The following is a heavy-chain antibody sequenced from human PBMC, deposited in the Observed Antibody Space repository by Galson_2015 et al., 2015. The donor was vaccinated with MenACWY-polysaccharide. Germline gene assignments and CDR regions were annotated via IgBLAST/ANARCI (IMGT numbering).Heavy chain of an antibody. CDR1: GFTFTSNW. D-gene: IGHD3-10*01. V-gene: IGHV3-74*01. CDR3: VRDRELYV. Sequence: SLRLSCAASGFTFTSNWMHWVRQAPGEGLVWVSRINSDGSITSYADSVKGRFTISRDNAKKMLYLQMNSLRDEDTAVYYCVRDRELYVWGQGTMVTVSS. J-gene: IGHJ3*01. CDR2: INSDGSIT.